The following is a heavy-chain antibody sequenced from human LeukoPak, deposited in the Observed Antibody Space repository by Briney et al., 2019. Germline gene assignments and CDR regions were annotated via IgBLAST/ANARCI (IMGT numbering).Heavy chain of an antibody. J-gene: IGHJ6*03. CDR1: VCTFTIYG. CDR3: ARSGSGSYYYYMDV. V-gene: IGHV1-18*01. D-gene: IGHD1-26*01. Sequence: ASVKVSCKASVCTFTIYGISWVRQAPGQGLEWMGWISAYNGNTNYVQKLQGRVTMTTDTSTSTAYMEMRSLRSDDTAVYYCARSGSGSYYYYMDVWGKGTTVTVSS. CDR2: ISAYNGNT.